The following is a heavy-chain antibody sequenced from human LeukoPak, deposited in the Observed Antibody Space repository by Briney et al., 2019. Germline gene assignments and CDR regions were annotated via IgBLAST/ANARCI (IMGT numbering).Heavy chain of an antibody. CDR2: IYYSGST. D-gene: IGHD2-2*01. CDR3: ASSDIAVPAAIDAFDI. V-gene: IGHV4-59*08. Sequence: PSETLSLTCTVSGGSISSYYWSWIRQPPGKGLEWIGYIYYSGSTNYNPSLKSRVTISVDTSKNQFSLKLSSVTAADTAVYYCASSDIAVPAAIDAFDIWGQGTMVTVSS. J-gene: IGHJ3*02. CDR1: GGSISSYY.